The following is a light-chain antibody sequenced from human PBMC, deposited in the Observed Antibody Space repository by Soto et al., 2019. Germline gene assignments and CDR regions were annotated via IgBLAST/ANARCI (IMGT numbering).Light chain of an antibody. V-gene: IGLV2-14*01. CDR1: SSDVGGYNS. CDR2: EVT. CDR3: SSYTSSSTLDV. Sequence: QSVLTQPSSVSASPGQSITISCTGTSSDVGGYNSVSWYRQHPGRGPELVIYEVTNRPSGVSSRFSGSKSGNTASLTISGLQTEDEADYYCSSYTSSSTLDVFGTGTKVTVL. J-gene: IGLJ1*01.